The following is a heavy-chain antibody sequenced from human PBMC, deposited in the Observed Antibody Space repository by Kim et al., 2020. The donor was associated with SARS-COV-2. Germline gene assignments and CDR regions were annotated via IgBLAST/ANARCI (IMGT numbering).Heavy chain of an antibody. Sequence: GGSLRLSCAASGFTFSSYGMHWVRQAPGKGLEWVAVISYDGSNKYYADSVKGRFTISRDNSKNTLYLQMNSLRAEDTAVYYCAKDGYDFWLGYYYYMDVWGKGTTVTVSS. D-gene: IGHD3-3*01. J-gene: IGHJ6*03. CDR3: AKDGYDFWLGYYYYMDV. CDR2: ISYDGSNK. V-gene: IGHV3-30*18. CDR1: GFTFSSYG.